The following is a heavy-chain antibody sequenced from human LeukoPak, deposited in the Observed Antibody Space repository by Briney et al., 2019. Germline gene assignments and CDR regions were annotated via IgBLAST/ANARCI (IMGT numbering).Heavy chain of an antibody. Sequence: ASVKVSCKASGYTFTSYGISWVRQAPGQGLEWMGWISAYNGNTNYAQKLQGRVTMTTDTSTSTAYMELRGLISDDTAVYYCARAGYGSGSYNIDYWGQGTLVTVSS. CDR2: ISAYNGNT. D-gene: IGHD3-10*01. CDR3: ARAGYGSGSYNIDY. V-gene: IGHV1-18*01. J-gene: IGHJ4*02. CDR1: GYTFTSYG.